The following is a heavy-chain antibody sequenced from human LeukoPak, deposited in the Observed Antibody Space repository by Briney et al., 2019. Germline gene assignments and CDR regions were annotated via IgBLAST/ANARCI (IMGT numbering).Heavy chain of an antibody. CDR2: MSGSGSST. CDR1: GFTFKTYA. Sequence: PGGSLRLSCAASGFTFKTYAMNWVRQVPGKGPEWVSSMSGSGSSTDYADSVKGRFTISRDNSKNTLYLQMNSLRAEDTALYYCAKDAQGLVRGGIYFDFWGQGSLVTASS. J-gene: IGHJ4*02. CDR3: AKDAQGLVRGGIYFDF. V-gene: IGHV3-23*01. D-gene: IGHD6-19*01.